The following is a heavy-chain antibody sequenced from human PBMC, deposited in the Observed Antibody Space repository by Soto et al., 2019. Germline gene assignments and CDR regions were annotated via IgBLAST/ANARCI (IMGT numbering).Heavy chain of an antibody. CDR3: ARSGSSLTNWFDP. CDR2: IYYSGST. D-gene: IGHD1-26*01. V-gene: IGHV4-61*01. Sequence: LSLTCTVSGGSVSSGSYYWSWIRQPPGKGLEWIGYIYYSGSTNYNPSLKSRVTISVDTSKNQFSLKLSSVTAADTAVYYCARSGSSLTNWFDPWGQGTLVTVSS. CDR1: GGSVSSGSYY. J-gene: IGHJ5*02.